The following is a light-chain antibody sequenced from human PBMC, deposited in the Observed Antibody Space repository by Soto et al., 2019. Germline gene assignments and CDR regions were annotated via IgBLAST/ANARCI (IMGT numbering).Light chain of an antibody. J-gene: IGLJ1*01. V-gene: IGLV2-18*02. CDR3: SSFTPGSTYV. Sequence: QSALTQPPSVSGAPGQSVTISCTGTSSDVGSYNRVSWYQQPPGTAPKLMIYEVSNRPSGSPDRFSGSKSCNTASLTISGLQFEEKTDYYGSSFTPGSTYVFGTGPRVPAL. CDR2: EVS. CDR1: SSDVGSYNR.